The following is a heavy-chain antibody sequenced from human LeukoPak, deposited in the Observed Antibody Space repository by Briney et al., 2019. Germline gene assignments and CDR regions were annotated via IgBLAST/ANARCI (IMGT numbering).Heavy chain of an antibody. V-gene: IGHV4-34*01. Sequence: SETLSLTCAVYGGSFSGYYWSWVRQPPGKGLEWIGDINHSGSTIYNPSLKSRVTMSVDTSKNQFSLKLSSVTAADAAVYYCARDWYSNYYYYYMDVWGKGTTVTISS. CDR1: GGSFSGYY. CDR2: INHSGST. J-gene: IGHJ6*03. D-gene: IGHD1-1*01. CDR3: ARDWYSNYYYYYMDV.